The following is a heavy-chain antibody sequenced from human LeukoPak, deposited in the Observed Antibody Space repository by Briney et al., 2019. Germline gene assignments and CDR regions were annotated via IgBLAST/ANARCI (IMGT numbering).Heavy chain of an antibody. J-gene: IGHJ6*03. CDR1: GGSISSSSYY. CDR2: IYYSGST. CDR3: ARPISGTYCSGGSCYSKNYYMDV. V-gene: IGHV4-39*01. D-gene: IGHD2-15*01. Sequence: SETLSLTCTVSGGSISSSSYYWGWIRQPPGKGLKWIGSIYYSGSTYYNPSLKSRVTISVDTSKNQFSLKLSSVTAADTAVYYCARPISGTYCSGGSCYSKNYYMDVWGKGTTVTVSS.